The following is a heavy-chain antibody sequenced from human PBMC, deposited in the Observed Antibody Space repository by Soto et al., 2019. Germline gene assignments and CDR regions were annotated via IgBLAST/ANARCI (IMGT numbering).Heavy chain of an antibody. J-gene: IGHJ4*02. V-gene: IGHV4-31*03. CDR3: ARGLSVTVFDN. CDR2: IYYSGST. Sequence: QVQLQESGPRLVKPSQTLSLTCTVSGGSISTGGYYWTWTRQHPGKGLEWIGYIYYSGSTYYNPSLKCRDTISVDTAKNQFPLKLCSVPAAETGVYYCARGLSVTVFDNWGQGALVNLSS. CDR1: GGSISTGGYY. D-gene: IGHD4-17*01.